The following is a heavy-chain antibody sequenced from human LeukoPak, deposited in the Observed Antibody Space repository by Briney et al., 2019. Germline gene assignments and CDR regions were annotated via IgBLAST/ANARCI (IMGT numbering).Heavy chain of an antibody. CDR1: GGSISSYY. Sequence: SETLSLTCTVSGGSISSYYWSWIRQPPGTGLEWIGYIYYSGSTNYNPSLKSRVTISVDTSKNQFSLKLSSVTAADTAVYYCARSSHIAAAGTGPYYYYYYYMDVWGKGTTVTVSS. CDR2: IYYSGST. V-gene: IGHV4-59*01. D-gene: IGHD6-13*01. J-gene: IGHJ6*03. CDR3: ARSSHIAAAGTGPYYYYYYYMDV.